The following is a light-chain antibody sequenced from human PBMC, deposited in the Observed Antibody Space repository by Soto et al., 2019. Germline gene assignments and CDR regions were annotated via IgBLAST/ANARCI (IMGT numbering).Light chain of an antibody. CDR3: QSYDSSLSGWL. CDR2: GNT. Sequence: QSVLTQPPSVSGAPGQRVTISCTGSSSNIGAGYDVHWYQQLPGTAPKLLVHGNTDRPSGVPDRFSGSKSGTSASLAITVLQAEDEADYYCQSYDSSLSGWLFGGGTKLTVL. J-gene: IGLJ2*01. V-gene: IGLV1-40*01. CDR1: SSNIGAGYD.